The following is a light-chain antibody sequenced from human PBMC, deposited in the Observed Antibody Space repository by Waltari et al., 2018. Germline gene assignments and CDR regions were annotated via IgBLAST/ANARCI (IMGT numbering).Light chain of an antibody. Sequence: QSALTQPAPVSGSPGQSITISCTGTSSAFSVSPHVSWYQQHPGRAPKLILYDVIKRPSGVSARFSGSKSADTASLTILGLQAEDEADYYCNSYATANSWVFGGGTKLTVL. V-gene: IGLV2-14*01. CDR2: DVI. CDR1: SSAFSVSPH. J-gene: IGLJ3*02. CDR3: NSYATANSWV.